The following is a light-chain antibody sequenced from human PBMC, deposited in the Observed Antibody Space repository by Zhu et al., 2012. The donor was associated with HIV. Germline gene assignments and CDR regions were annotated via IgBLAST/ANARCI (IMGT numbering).Light chain of an antibody. V-gene: IGKV3-15*01. Sequence: EIVLTQSPATLSLSPGERATLSCRASQSVASDLAWYQQRPGQAPRLLIYRASDKAIGIPDRFSGSGSGTEFTLTISSLQSEDFAVYYCHQYNNWPPTFGQGTKVEIK. CDR1: QSVASD. CDR3: HQYNNWPPT. J-gene: IGKJ1*01. CDR2: RAS.